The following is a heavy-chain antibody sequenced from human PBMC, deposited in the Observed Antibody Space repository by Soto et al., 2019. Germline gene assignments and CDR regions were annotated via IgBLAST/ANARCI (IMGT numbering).Heavy chain of an antibody. J-gene: IGHJ4*02. CDR1: GDSISDYFY. Sequence: QVQLQGSGPGQVKPSETLSLTYTVSGDSISDYFYWSWIRQPAGKGLEWIGRIYTDGTTKYNPSLKSRVTLSQDKSKNQFSLRLSSVTAADTAVYYFAREVRGGFTGIFDQWGRGSRVTVSS. CDR2: IYTDGTT. V-gene: IGHV4-4*07. CDR3: AREVRGGFTGIFDQ. D-gene: IGHD2-15*01.